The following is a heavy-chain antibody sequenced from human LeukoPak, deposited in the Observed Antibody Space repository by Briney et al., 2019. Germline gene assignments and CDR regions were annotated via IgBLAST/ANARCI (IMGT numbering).Heavy chain of an antibody. CDR2: ISGYNGNT. Sequence: ASVKVSCKASGYTSTTYGVSWVRQAPGQGLEWMGWISGYNGNTNYAQKLQGRVTMTTDTSTSTAYMELRSLRSDDTAVYYCAREVATITVAAAGGIDYWGQGTLVTVSS. J-gene: IGHJ4*02. CDR3: AREVATITVAAAGGIDY. CDR1: GYTSTTYG. D-gene: IGHD5-12*01. V-gene: IGHV1-18*01.